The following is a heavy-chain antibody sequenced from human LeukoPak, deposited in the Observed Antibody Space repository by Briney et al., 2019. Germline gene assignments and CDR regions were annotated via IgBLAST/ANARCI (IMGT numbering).Heavy chain of an antibody. D-gene: IGHD6-13*01. Sequence: ASVKVSCKASGYTFTSYDINWVRQATGQGLEWMGWMNPNSGNTGYAQEFQGRVTITRNTSISTAYMELSSLRSEDTAVYYCARSAIAAAGTDAFDIWGQGTMVTVSS. V-gene: IGHV1-8*03. CDR3: ARSAIAAAGTDAFDI. CDR1: GYTFTSYD. J-gene: IGHJ3*02. CDR2: MNPNSGNT.